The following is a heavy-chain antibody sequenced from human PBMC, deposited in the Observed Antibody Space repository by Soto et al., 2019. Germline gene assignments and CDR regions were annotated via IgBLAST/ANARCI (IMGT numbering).Heavy chain of an antibody. J-gene: IGHJ5*02. CDR3: AHRMIDCVNPDCYYWFDP. D-gene: IGHD2-21*02. CDR2: IYWDDDK. Sequence: QITLNESGPTLVKPTQTLTLTCTFSGFSFSTNGVGVDWIRQPPGKALEWLAVIYWDDDKLCSPSLRNRLTITKDTSKNQVVLTMTNMDPVDTATYSCAHRMIDCVNPDCYYWFDPWGRGTLVTVSS. CDR1: GFSFSTNGVG. V-gene: IGHV2-5*02.